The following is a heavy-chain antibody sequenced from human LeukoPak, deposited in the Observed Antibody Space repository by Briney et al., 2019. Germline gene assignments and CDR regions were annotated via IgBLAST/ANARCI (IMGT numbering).Heavy chain of an antibody. Sequence: GGSLRLSCAASGFTFSSYAMSWVRQAPGEGLEWGSAISGSVGSTYYADSVKGRFTISRDKSKNTMYLQMNSLRAEDTAVYYWAKDPQLWFGEFGRAGSPYDFDYWGQGAPVTLSS. CDR3: AKDPQLWFGEFGRAGSPYDFDY. CDR1: GFTFSSYA. D-gene: IGHD3-10*01. CDR2: ISGSVGST. V-gene: IGHV3-23*01. J-gene: IGHJ4*02.